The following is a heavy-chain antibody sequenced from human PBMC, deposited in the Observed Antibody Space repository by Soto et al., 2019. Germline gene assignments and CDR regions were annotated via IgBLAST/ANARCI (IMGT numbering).Heavy chain of an antibody. Sequence: SETLSLTCTVSGGSISSSSYYWGWIRQPPGKGLEWIGSIYYSGSTYYNPSLKSRVTISVDTSKNQFSLKLSSVTAADTAVYYCARAAGRRVVPAARPSYYYYGMDVWGQGTTVTVSS. J-gene: IGHJ6*02. V-gene: IGHV4-39*01. CDR3: ARAAGRRVVPAARPSYYYYGMDV. CDR1: GGSISSSSYY. D-gene: IGHD2-2*01. CDR2: IYYSGST.